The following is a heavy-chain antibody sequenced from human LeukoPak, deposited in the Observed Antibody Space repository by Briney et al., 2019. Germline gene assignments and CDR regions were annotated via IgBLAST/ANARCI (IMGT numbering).Heavy chain of an antibody. CDR2: ISISGGST. Sequence: GGSLRLSCAASGLTFSNYAMSWVRQAPGKGLEWVSAISISGGSTYYADSVKGRFTISRDNSKNTVYLQMSSLRAGDTAVYYCAEGYRYHDYWGQGTLVTVSS. D-gene: IGHD5-18*01. CDR3: AEGYRYHDY. CDR1: GLTFSNYA. J-gene: IGHJ4*02. V-gene: IGHV3-23*01.